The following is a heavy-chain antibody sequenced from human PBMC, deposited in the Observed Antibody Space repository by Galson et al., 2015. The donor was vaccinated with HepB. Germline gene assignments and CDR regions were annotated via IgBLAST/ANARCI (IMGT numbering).Heavy chain of an antibody. D-gene: IGHD3-22*01. CDR1: GFTFSSYA. CDR3: AKSAEYYYDSSGYHFDY. CDR2: ISGSGGYR. V-gene: IGHV3-23*01. J-gene: IGHJ4*02. Sequence: SLRLSCAASGFTFSSYAMSWVRQVPGKGLEWVSGISGSGGYRYYADSVKGRFTVSRDNSKNTLFVQMNSLRANDTAVYYCAKSAEYYYDSSGYHFDYWGQGALVTVSS.